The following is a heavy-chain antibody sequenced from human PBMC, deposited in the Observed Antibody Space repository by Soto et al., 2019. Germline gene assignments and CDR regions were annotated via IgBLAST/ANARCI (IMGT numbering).Heavy chain of an antibody. D-gene: IGHD3-10*01. CDR1: GFTFNTYP. J-gene: IGHJ6*02. V-gene: IGHV3-23*01. Sequence: GGSLRLSCATSGFTFNTYPMTWVLQAPAKGLEWVSSISSTAGRTSSYADSVKGRFAISRDFSDNTVYLQMNNLRVDDTALYFCAKGVLSFHYGMEVWGQGTTVTVSS. CDR3: AKGVLSFHYGMEV. CDR2: ISSTAGRTS.